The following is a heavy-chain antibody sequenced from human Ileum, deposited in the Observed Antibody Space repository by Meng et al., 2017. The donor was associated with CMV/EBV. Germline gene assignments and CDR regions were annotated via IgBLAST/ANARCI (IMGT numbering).Heavy chain of an antibody. CDR3: ARGLFRYPAYFDL. Sequence: QVQLPQGGAGLLKPSETLALTCAVYGGSLRGHYCNWIRQSPGNGLQWIAEINHVGRTNSNPSLASRVTISQDTSKNQCSLKLNSVTVADSAVYYCARGLFRYPAYFDLWGQGTLVTVSS. V-gene: IGHV4-34*01. CDR2: INHVGRT. J-gene: IGHJ4*02. D-gene: IGHD3-16*02. CDR1: GGSLRGHY.